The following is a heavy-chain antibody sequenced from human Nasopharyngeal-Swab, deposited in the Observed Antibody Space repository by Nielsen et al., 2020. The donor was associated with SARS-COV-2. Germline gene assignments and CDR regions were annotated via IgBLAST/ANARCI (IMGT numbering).Heavy chain of an antibody. CDR1: GFTFDDYA. V-gene: IGHV3-9*03. Sequence: SLKISCAASGFTFDDYAMHWVRQAPGKGLEWVSGISWNSGSIGYADSVKGRFTISRDNAKNSLYLQMNSLRAEDMALYYCAKEGAYGKGFGELFLDYCGQGTLFTVSS. D-gene: IGHD3-10*01. CDR3: AKEGAYGKGFGELFLDY. J-gene: IGHJ4*02. CDR2: ISWNSGSI.